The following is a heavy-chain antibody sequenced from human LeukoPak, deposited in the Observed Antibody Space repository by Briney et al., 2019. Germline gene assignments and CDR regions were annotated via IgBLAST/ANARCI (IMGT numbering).Heavy chain of an antibody. D-gene: IGHD3-10*01. CDR2: ISSSSSYT. CDR3: ARANNYYGSGSYYPLIDY. CDR1: GFTFSDYY. Sequence: GGSLRLSCAASGFTFSDYYMSWIRQAPGKGLEGVSYISSSSSYTNYADSVKGRFTISRDNAKNSLYLQMNSLRAEDTAVYYCARANNYYGSGSYYPLIDYWGQGTLVTVSS. J-gene: IGHJ4*02. V-gene: IGHV3-11*06.